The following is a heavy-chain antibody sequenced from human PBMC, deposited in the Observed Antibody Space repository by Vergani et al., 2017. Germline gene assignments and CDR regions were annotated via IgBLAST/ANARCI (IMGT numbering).Heavy chain of an antibody. CDR3: ARDLRLLYNRFDP. CDR2: TWYDGNNK. Sequence: QVQSVESGGGVVQPGRSLRLSCAASGFTFNQYGMHWVRQAPGKGLEWVAVTWYDGNNKQYADSVKGRFTMSRDNSKSTMYLQMNSLRGEDTGVYYCARDLRLLYNRFDPWGQGTLVTVSS. V-gene: IGHV3-33*01. CDR1: GFTFNQYG. D-gene: IGHD1-14*01. J-gene: IGHJ5*02.